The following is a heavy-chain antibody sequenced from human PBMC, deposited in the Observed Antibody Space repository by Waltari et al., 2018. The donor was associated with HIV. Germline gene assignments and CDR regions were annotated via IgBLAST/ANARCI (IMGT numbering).Heavy chain of an antibody. CDR3: ARDGGSPPNRWFDP. V-gene: IGHV3-21*01. CDR1: GFSVRSYR. Sequence: EVHLVESGGGLVKRGGSLRLSCAASGFSVRSYRLNWVRQAPGKGLEWVSSISSSSNFIYYADSVKGRFTISRDNAKNSLYLQMNSLRAEDTAVYYCARDGGSPPNRWFDPWGQGTLVTVSS. CDR2: ISSSSNFI. D-gene: IGHD1-26*01. J-gene: IGHJ5*02.